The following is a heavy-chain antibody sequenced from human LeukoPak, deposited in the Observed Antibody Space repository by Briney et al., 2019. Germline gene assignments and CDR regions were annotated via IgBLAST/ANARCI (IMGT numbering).Heavy chain of an antibody. CDR3: AKVGCSSTSCSYYYYYYMDV. CDR2: IRYDGSNK. D-gene: IGHD2-2*01. J-gene: IGHJ6*03. Sequence: PGGSLRLSCAASGFTFSSYAMHWVRQAPGKGLEWVAFIRYDGSNKYYADSVKGRYTISRDNSKNTLYLQMNSLRAEDTAVYYCAKVGCSSTSCSYYYYYYMDVWGKGTTVTVSS. V-gene: IGHV3-30*02. CDR1: GFTFSSYA.